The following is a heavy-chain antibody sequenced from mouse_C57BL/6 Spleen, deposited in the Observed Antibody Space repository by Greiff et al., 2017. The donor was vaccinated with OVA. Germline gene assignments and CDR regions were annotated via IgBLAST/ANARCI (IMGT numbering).Heavy chain of an antibody. CDR1: GYTFTEYT. Sequence: QVQLKESGAELVKPGASVKLSCKASGYTFTEYTIHWVKQRPGQGLEWIGWFYPGSGSIKYNEKFKDKATLTADKSSSTVYMELSRLTSEDSAVYFCARHASYYYGSKDYFDYWGQGTTLTVSS. CDR3: ARHASYYYGSKDYFDY. J-gene: IGHJ2*01. D-gene: IGHD1-1*01. V-gene: IGHV1-62-2*01. CDR2: FYPGSGSI.